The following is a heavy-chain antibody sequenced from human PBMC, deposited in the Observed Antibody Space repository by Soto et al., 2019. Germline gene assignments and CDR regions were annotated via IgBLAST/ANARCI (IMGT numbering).Heavy chain of an antibody. J-gene: IGHJ2*01. CDR3: AKVAGGLGYFDL. V-gene: IGHV3-23*01. Sequence: EVQLLESGGGLARPGGSLRLSCVASGFIFSDYAMTWIRQAPGKGLEWVATISASGGNIEYTDSLKGRFTISRDNSKKTVYLQINGLTADDTAVHYCAKVAGGLGYFDLWGRGTLVTV. D-gene: IGHD3-16*01. CDR1: GFIFSDYA. CDR2: ISASGGNI.